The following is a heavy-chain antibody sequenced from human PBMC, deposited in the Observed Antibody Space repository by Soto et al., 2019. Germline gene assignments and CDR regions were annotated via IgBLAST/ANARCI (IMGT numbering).Heavy chain of an antibody. CDR3: ARTRRSSYDILTLYYYYGMDV. CDR2: INHSGST. V-gene: IGHV4-34*01. CDR1: GGSFSGYY. D-gene: IGHD3-9*01. Sequence: SETLSLTCAVYGGSFSGYYWSWIRQPPGKGLEWIGEINHSGSTNYNPSLKSRVTISVDTSKNQFSLKLSSVTAADTAVYYCARTRRSSYDILTLYYYYGMDVWGQGTTVTVSS. J-gene: IGHJ6*02.